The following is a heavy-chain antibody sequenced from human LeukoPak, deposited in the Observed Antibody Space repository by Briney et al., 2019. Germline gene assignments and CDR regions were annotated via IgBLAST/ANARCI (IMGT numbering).Heavy chain of an antibody. CDR2: IYTSGST. CDR3: ARDSVTMVRGVKIYYYYYGMDV. CDR1: GGSISSYY. D-gene: IGHD3-10*01. Sequence: PSETPSLTCTVSGGSISSYYWSWIRQPAGKGLEWIGRIYTSGSTNYNPSLKSRVTMSVDTSKNQFSLKLSSVTAADTAVYYCARDSVTMVRGVKIYYYYYGMDVWGQGTTVTVSS. V-gene: IGHV4-4*07. J-gene: IGHJ6*02.